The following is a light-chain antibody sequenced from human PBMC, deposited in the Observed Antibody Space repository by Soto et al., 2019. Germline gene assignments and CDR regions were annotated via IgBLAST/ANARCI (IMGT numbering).Light chain of an antibody. CDR3: QQYNSLPIT. CDR2: GAS. Sequence: ETVMTQSPATLSVSPGERATLSCRASQSVSTTYLAWYQQKPGQAPRLLIYGASNMRSGIPYRFSGSGSGTDFTLTISRLEPEDFAMYYCQQYNSLPITFGQGTRLEIK. V-gene: IGKV3-20*01. CDR1: QSVSTTY. J-gene: IGKJ5*01.